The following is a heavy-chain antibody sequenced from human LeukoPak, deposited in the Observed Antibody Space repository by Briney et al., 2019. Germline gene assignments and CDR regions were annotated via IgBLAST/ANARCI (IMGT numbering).Heavy chain of an antibody. D-gene: IGHD3-10*01. CDR1: GFTVSSNY. Sequence: GRSLRLSCAASGFTVSSNYMSWVRQAPGKGLEWVSGISWNSDMIGYADSVKGRFTISRDNAKNSLYLQMNSLRAEDMALYYCAKSKYLGGSYDYWGQGTLVTVSS. CDR2: ISWNSDMI. CDR3: AKSKYLGGSYDY. V-gene: IGHV3-9*03. J-gene: IGHJ4*02.